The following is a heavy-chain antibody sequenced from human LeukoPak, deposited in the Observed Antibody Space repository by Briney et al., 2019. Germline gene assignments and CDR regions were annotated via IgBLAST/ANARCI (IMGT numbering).Heavy chain of an antibody. Sequence: PGGSLRLSCAASGFTFSSYAMSWVRQAPGKGLEWVSAISGSGGSTYYADSVKGRLTISRDNSKNTLYLQMNSLRAEDTAVYYCARTKVPASIVVVPAADGPYFDYWGQGTLVTVSS. V-gene: IGHV3-23*01. CDR2: ISGSGGST. CDR1: GFTFSSYA. CDR3: ARTKVPASIVVVPAADGPYFDY. D-gene: IGHD2-2*01. J-gene: IGHJ4*02.